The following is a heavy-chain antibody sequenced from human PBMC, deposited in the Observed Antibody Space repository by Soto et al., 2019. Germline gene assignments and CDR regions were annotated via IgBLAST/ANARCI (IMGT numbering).Heavy chain of an antibody. Sequence: GASVKPSCKACEYRFTNYALHWVRQAPGQRLEWMGWINAGNGNTKYSQKFQGRVTITRDTSNNQLSLQLNSVTPDDTAVYYCARLIGNSWLDSWGQGTLVTVSS. CDR3: ARLIGNSWLDS. D-gene: IGHD2-8*01. V-gene: IGHV1-3*01. CDR1: EYRFTNYA. J-gene: IGHJ5*01. CDR2: INAGNGNT.